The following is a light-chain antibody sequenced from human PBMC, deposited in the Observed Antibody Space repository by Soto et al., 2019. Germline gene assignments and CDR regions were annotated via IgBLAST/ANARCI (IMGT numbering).Light chain of an antibody. J-gene: IGKJ1*01. Sequence: EIVLTQSPGIMYLSPGERATLSCRASQTVGRSYLAWYQQKPGQAPRLIIFGTSTRANGIPDRFSGGGSGTDLTLTISRLDPEDYAVYVGQQYDSIPPWTFGQGTKVDIK. V-gene: IGKV3-20*01. CDR2: GTS. CDR3: QQYDSIPPWT. CDR1: QTVGRSY.